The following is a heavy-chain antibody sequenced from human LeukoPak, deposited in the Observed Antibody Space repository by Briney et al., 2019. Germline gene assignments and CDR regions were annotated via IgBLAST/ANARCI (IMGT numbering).Heavy chain of an antibody. CDR2: IYYSGST. CDR3: AREGPPDAFDI. Sequence: SETLSLTCTVSGGSISSDYWSWIRQPPGKGLEWIGYIYYSGSTNYNPSLKSRVTISVDTSKNQFSLKLSSVTAADTAVYYCAREGPPDAFDIWGQGTMVTVSS. J-gene: IGHJ3*02. CDR1: GGSISSDY. V-gene: IGHV4-59*01.